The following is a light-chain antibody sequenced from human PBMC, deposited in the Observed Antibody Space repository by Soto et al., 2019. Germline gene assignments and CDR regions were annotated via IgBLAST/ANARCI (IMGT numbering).Light chain of an antibody. J-gene: IGLJ2*01. V-gene: IGLV1-40*01. Sequence: QSVLTQPPSVSGAPGQRVTISCTGSSSNIGAPYDVHWYQQLPGTAPKLLIYSNSNRPSGVPDRFSGSQSGTSASLAITGLQAEDEADYYCQSYDSSLSGVVFGGGTKLTVL. CDR1: SSNIGAPYD. CDR2: SNS. CDR3: QSYDSSLSGVV.